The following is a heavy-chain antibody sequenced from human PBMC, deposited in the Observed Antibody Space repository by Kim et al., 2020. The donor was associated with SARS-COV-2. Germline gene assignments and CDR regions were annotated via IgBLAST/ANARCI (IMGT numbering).Heavy chain of an antibody. CDR2: IYYSGST. Sequence: SETLSLTCTVSGGSVSSGSYYWSWIRQPPGKGLEWIGYIYYSGSTNYNPSLKSRVTISVDTSKNQFSLKLSSVTAADTAVYYCARDRWFDPWGQGTLVTVSS. CDR1: GGSVSSGSYY. J-gene: IGHJ5*02. V-gene: IGHV4-61*01. CDR3: ARDRWFDP.